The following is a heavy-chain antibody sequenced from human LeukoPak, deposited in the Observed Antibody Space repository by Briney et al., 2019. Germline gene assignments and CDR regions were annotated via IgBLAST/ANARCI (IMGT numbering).Heavy chain of an antibody. CDR2: IYYSGST. CDR1: GGSISSSSYY. Sequence: KASETLSLTCTVSGGSISSSSYYWGWIRQPPGKGLEWIGSIYYSGSTYYNPSLKSRVTISVDTSKNQFSLKLSSVTAADTAVYYCAACASSGSMNWFDPWGQGTLVTVSS. V-gene: IGHV4-39*01. J-gene: IGHJ5*02. D-gene: IGHD6-19*01. CDR3: AACASSGSMNWFDP.